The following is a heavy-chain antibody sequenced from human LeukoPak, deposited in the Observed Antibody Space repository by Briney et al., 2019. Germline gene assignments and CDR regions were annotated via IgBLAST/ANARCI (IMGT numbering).Heavy chain of an antibody. J-gene: IGHJ4*02. V-gene: IGHV3-23*01. Sequence: PGGSLRLSCAASGFTFSSYGMHWVRQAPGKGLEWVSAISGSGGSTYYADSVKGRFTISRDNSKNTLYLQMNSLRAEDTAVYYCAKDLAPAAARRYFDYWGQGTLVTVSS. CDR1: GFTFSSYG. CDR2: ISGSGGST. CDR3: AKDLAPAAARRYFDY. D-gene: IGHD6-25*01.